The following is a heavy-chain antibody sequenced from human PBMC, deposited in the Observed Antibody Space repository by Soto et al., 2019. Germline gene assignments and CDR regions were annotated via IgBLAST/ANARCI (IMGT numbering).Heavy chain of an antibody. D-gene: IGHD3-10*01. J-gene: IGHJ6*02. CDR2: VYYSGSN. V-gene: IGHV4-39*01. CDR1: GGSISRNNYY. CDR3: ARDFGSGSRYGIDV. Sequence: PSETLSLTCTVSGGSISRNNYYWGWIRQPPGKGLEWIGSVYYSGSNYYNPSLRRRVTISVDTSKKQFSLRLSAVTAADTAVYYCARDFGSGSRYGIDVWGQGTMVT.